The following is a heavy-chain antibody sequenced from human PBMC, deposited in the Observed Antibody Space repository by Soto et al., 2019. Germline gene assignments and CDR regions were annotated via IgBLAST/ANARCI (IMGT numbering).Heavy chain of an antibody. CDR3: ARVQSQYYYYGMDV. Sequence: GGSLRLSCAASGFTFGGYDMHWVRQATGKGLEWVSAIGTAGDTYYPGSVKGRFTISRENAKNSLYLQMNSLRAEDTAVYYCARVQSQYYYYGMDVWGQGTTVTVSS. CDR2: IGTAGDT. J-gene: IGHJ6*02. V-gene: IGHV3-13*01. CDR1: GFTFGGYD.